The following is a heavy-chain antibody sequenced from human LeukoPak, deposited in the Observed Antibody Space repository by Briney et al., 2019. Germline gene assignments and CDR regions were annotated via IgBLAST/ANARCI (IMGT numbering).Heavy chain of an antibody. CDR3: ASPYDSSGDLRV. D-gene: IGHD3-22*01. J-gene: IGHJ4*02. Sequence: ASVKVSCKASGYTFTDYYMHWVRQAPGQGLEWMGWINPNSGGTNYAQKFQGRVTMTRDTSISTAYMELTRLRSDDTAVYYCASPYDSSGDLRVWGQGTLVTVSS. V-gene: IGHV1-2*02. CDR1: GYTFTDYY. CDR2: INPNSGGT.